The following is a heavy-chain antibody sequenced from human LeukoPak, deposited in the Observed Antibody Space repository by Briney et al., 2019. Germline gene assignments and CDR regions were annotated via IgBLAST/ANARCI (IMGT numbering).Heavy chain of an antibody. J-gene: IGHJ5*02. D-gene: IGHD2-2*01. CDR3: ARVGVVVPAAWFDL. CDR2: ISADRGNT. Sequence: ASVKVSFKASGYTFFIFGMSWVRQAPGQGGEWMGWISADRGNTNYTQKLQGRDTMTTDTSTSTAYLELASLRSDDTAVYYCARVGVVVPAAWFDLWGQGTLVTVSS. V-gene: IGHV1-18*01. CDR1: GYTFFIFG.